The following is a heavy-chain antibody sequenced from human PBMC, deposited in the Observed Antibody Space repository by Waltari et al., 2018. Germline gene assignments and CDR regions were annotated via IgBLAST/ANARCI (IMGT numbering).Heavy chain of an antibody. CDR3: AKNEKFCIKAACYDS. J-gene: IGHJ4*02. Sequence: EVQLLESGGDLVQPGGSLRLSCAASGFTFTTHAMTWVRQAPGKGREGVSVITSSGDATYYAGAGKGRFTSSRDNSRNTLNLHMSSLRAEDTATYYCAKNEKFCIKAACYDSWGQGTLVTVSS. CDR1: GFTFTTHA. D-gene: IGHD2-8*01. CDR2: ITSSGDAT. V-gene: IGHV3-23*01.